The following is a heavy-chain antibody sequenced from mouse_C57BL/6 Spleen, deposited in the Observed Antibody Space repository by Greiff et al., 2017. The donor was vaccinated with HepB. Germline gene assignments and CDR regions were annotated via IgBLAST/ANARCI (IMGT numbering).Heavy chain of an antibody. J-gene: IGHJ2*01. Sequence: QVQLQQPGAELVKAGASVKMSCKASGYTFTSYWMHWVKQRLGQGLAWFAETNPTNGRTYYNEKFKSKATLTVDKSSSTAYMLLSGPTFEDSAVDYCARIKKLVATYFDYWGQGTTLTVAS. CDR3: ARIKKLVATYFDY. CDR2: TNPTNGRT. CDR1: GYTFTSYW. D-gene: IGHD1-1*01. V-gene: IGHV1S81*02.